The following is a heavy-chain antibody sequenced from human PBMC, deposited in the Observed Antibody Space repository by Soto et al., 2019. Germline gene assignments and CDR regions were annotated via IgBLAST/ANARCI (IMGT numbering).Heavy chain of an antibody. CDR3: ARGIAAAGRTNYYGMDV. J-gene: IGHJ6*02. V-gene: IGHV1-69*01. D-gene: IGHD6-13*01. CDR1: GGTFSSYA. CDR2: IIPIFGTA. Sequence: QVQLVQSRAEVKKPGSSVKVSCKASGGTFSSYAISWVRQAPGQGLEWMGGIIPIFGTANYAQKFQGRVTITAGESTSTAYMELSSLRSEDTAVYYCARGIAAAGRTNYYGMDVWGQGTTVTVSS.